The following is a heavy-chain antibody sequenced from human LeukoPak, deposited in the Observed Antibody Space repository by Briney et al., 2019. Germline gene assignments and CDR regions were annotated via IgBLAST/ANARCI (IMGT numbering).Heavy chain of an antibody. CDR2: ISYDGSNK. CDR3: AKDRAVAGNYYGMDV. J-gene: IGHJ6*02. Sequence: GGSLRLSCAASGFTFSNYGMHWVRQAPGKGPEWVAVISYDGSNKYYADSVKGRFTISRDNSKNTLYLQMNSLRAEDTAVYYCAKDRAVAGNYYGMDVWGQGTTVTVSS. D-gene: IGHD6-19*01. CDR1: GFTFSNYG. V-gene: IGHV3-30*18.